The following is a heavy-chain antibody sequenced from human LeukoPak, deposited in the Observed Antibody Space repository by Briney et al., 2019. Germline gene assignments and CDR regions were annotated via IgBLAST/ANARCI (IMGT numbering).Heavy chain of an antibody. V-gene: IGHV1-46*01. J-gene: IGHJ4*02. D-gene: IGHD5-18*01. CDR2: INPSSGST. CDR3: ARGGMGIQLWSFDY. CDR1: GYTFTSYY. Sequence: ASVKVSCKASGYTFTSYYMHWVRQAPGQGLEWMGIINPSSGSTNYAQKFQGRVTMTRDTSTTTLYMDLSSLRSEDTAIYYCARGGMGIQLWSFDYCGQGTLVTVSS.